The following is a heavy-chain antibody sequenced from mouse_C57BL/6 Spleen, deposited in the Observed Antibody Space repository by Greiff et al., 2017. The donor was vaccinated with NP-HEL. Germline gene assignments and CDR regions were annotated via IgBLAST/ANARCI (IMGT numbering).Heavy chain of an antibody. J-gene: IGHJ4*01. D-gene: IGHD1-3*01. V-gene: IGHV1-64*01. CDR1: GYTFTSYW. CDR2: IHPNSGST. Sequence: QVHVKQSGAELVKPGASVKLSCKASGYTFTSYWMHWVKQRPGQGLEWIGMIHPNSGSTNYNEKFKSKATLTVDKSSSTAYMQLSSLTSEDSAVYYCARRGDNYEDYYAMDYWGQGTSVTVSS. CDR3: ARRGDNYEDYYAMDY.